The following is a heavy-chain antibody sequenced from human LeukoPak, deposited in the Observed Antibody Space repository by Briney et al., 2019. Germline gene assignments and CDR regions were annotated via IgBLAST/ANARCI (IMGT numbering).Heavy chain of an antibody. V-gene: IGHV3-23*01. Sequence: GGSLRLSCVVSGFTFSNYDMLWVRQAPGKGLEWVSGIRESGGGTNYADSVKGRFTISRDTSNNTVYLQMNRLRAEDTALYFCARRGIVIRGVLIMGFHKAAYYFDHWGQGSLVTVSS. CDR3: ARRGIVIRGVLIMGFHKAAYYFDH. CDR2: IRESGGGT. D-gene: IGHD3-10*01. J-gene: IGHJ4*02. CDR1: GFTFSNYD.